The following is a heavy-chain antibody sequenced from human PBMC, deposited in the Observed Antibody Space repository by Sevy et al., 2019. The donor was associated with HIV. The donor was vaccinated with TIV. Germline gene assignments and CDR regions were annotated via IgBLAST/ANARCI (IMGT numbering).Heavy chain of an antibody. Sequence: QLGGSLRLSCVASGFTFREYGLHWVRQAPGKGLEWVAGIANDGKKNKNNADSVKGRFTISRDNSMNTLYLQMNSLRAEDTAIYYCARDRGEILRSAFKSWGQGTRVTVSS. D-gene: IGHD3-10*01. CDR2: IANDGKKNK. CDR1: GFTFREYG. V-gene: IGHV3-33*08. CDR3: ARDRGEILRSAFKS. J-gene: IGHJ5*02.